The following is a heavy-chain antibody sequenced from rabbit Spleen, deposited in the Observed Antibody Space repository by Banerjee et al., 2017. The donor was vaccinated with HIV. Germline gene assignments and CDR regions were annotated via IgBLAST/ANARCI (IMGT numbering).Heavy chain of an antibody. CDR1: GFDFRRYY. D-gene: IGHD5-1*01. J-gene: IGHJ4*01. CDR3: ARAGEGGDGYLNL. Sequence: QSLEESGGDLVKPGASLTLTCTASGFDFRRYYLSWVRQAPGKGLEWIACIYVGSGGGTKYASWAKGRFTISKTSSTTVTLQMTSLTVADTATYFCARAGEGGDGYLNLWGPGTLVTVS. V-gene: IGHV1S40*01. CDR2: IYVGSGGGT.